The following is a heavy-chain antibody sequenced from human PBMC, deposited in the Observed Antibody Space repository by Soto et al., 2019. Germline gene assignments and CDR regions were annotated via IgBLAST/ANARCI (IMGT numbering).Heavy chain of an antibody. V-gene: IGHV1-3*01. CDR1: GYTFTSYG. CDR3: ARDLGGWTDY. J-gene: IGHJ4*02. D-gene: IGHD6-19*01. Sequence: QVQLVQSGAEVKKPGASVKVSCKASGYTFTSYGMHWVRQAPGQRLEWMGWINAGNGNRKYSQKFQGRVTITRDTSASTAYMELSCLRSADTTVYYCARDLGGWTDYWGQGTLVTVSS. CDR2: INAGNGNR.